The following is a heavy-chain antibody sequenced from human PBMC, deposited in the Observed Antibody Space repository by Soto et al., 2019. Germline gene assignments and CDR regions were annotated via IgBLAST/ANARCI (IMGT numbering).Heavy chain of an antibody. D-gene: IGHD4-17*01. Sequence: PGGSLRLSCAASGFTFSSYAMNWVRQAPGKGLEWVSFTHRSGGSTYYADSVKGRFTISRDNSKNTVDLQMNSLRAEDTAVYYCARGKDRATVTTFDYWGQGTLVTVSS. CDR2: THRSGGST. CDR1: GFTFSSYA. CDR3: ARGKDRATVTTFDY. J-gene: IGHJ4*02. V-gene: IGHV3-23*01.